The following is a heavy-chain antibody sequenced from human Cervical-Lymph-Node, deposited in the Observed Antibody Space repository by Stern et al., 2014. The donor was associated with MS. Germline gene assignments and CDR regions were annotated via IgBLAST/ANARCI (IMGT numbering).Heavy chain of an antibody. CDR1: GDSVSRGGFY. V-gene: IGHV4-31*03. Sequence: QVQLQESGPGLVKPSQTLSLTCTVSGDSVSRGGFYWSWIRQHPGKDLEWIGCIFYKQFTYHNPFLKSRVTISMDTSKNQFSLHLTSVTAADTAMYYCARDDGRLGAGFDIWGQGTMVTISS. J-gene: IGHJ3*02. CDR3: ARDDGRLGAGFDI. CDR2: IFYKQFT. D-gene: IGHD3-10*01.